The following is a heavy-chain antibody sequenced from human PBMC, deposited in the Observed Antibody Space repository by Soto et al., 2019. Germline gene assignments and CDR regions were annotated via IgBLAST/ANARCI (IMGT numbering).Heavy chain of an antibody. J-gene: IGHJ6*02. CDR3: ARGGSSPPQDIVVVVAATYYYYYYGMVV. CDR2: IIPIFGTA. D-gene: IGHD2-15*01. CDR1: GGTFSSYA. V-gene: IGHV1-69*13. Sequence: ASVKVSCKASGGTFSSYAISWVRQAPGQGLEWMGGIIPIFGTANYAQKFQGRVTITADESTSTAYMELSSLRSEDTAVYYCARGGSSPPQDIVVVVAATYYYYYYGMVVWGQGTTVTVSS.